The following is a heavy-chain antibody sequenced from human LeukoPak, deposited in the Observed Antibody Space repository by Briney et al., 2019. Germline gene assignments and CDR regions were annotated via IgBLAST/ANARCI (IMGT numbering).Heavy chain of an antibody. D-gene: IGHD2-2*01. CDR2: ISGSGGST. V-gene: IGHV3-23*01. CDR3: AKGPSSTRRHIDY. Sequence: GGSLRLSCAASGFTFSSYAMSWVRQAPGKGLEWVSAISGSGGSTYYADSVKGRFTISRDNSKNTLYLQMNSLRAEDTAVYCCAKGPSSTRRHIDYWGQGTLVTVSS. J-gene: IGHJ4*02. CDR1: GFTFSSYA.